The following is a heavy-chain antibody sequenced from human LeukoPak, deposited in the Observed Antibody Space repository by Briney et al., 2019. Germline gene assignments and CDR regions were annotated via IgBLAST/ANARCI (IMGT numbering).Heavy chain of an antibody. CDR2: INPNSGGT. D-gene: IGHD3-3*01. CDR3: ARGTYYDFWSGSKQQAFDI. CDR1: GYTFTGYY. V-gene: IGHV1-2*06. Sequence: GASVKVSCKASGYTFTGYYMHWVRQAPGQGLEWMGRINPNSGGTNYAQKLQGRVTMTTDTSTSTAYMELRSLRSDDTAVYYCARGTYYDFWSGSKQQAFDIWGQGTMVTVSS. J-gene: IGHJ3*02.